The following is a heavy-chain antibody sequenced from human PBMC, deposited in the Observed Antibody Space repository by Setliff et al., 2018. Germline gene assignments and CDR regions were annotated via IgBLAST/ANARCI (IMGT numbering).Heavy chain of an antibody. D-gene: IGHD6-19*01. CDR3: VRTDYSDGRYSMDV. Sequence: SSETLSLTCTVSDDSISSRHYYWSWIRQPPGKGLEWIGEIYHSGSTNYNPSLKSRVTISVDKSTNQFSLKLNSVTAADTAVYYCVRTDYSDGRYSMDVWGKGTTVTVSS. J-gene: IGHJ6*03. CDR1: DDSISSRHYY. V-gene: IGHV4-61*05. CDR2: IYHSGST.